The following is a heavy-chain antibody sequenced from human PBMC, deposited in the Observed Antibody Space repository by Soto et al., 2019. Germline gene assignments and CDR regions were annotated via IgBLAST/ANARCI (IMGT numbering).Heavy chain of an antibody. D-gene: IGHD6-19*01. CDR1: GGSISSYY. CDR2: IYYSGST. J-gene: IGHJ4*02. CDR3: ARDTSSGWPEY. Sequence: SETLSLTCSVSGGSISSYYWSWIRQPPGKGLEWIGYIYYSGSTNYNPSLKSRVTISVDTSKNQFSLKLSSVTAADTAVYYCARDTSSGWPEYWGQGTLVTVSS. V-gene: IGHV4-59*01.